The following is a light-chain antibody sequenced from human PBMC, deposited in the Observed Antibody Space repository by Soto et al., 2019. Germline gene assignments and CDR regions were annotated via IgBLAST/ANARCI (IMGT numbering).Light chain of an antibody. Sequence: QSVLAQPASVSGSRGQSITISCTGTSSDVGGYNYVSWYQQHPGKAPKLIIYEVSNRPTGVSNRFSGSKSGHTASLTISGPQSEDDADYFCTSYTSSSTLDVFGTGTKVTV. CDR1: SSDVGGYNY. J-gene: IGLJ1*01. V-gene: IGLV2-14*01. CDR3: TSYTSSSTLDV. CDR2: EVS.